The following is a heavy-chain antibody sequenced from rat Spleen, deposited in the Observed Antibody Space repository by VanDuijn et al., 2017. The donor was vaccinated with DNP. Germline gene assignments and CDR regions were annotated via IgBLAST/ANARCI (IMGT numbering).Heavy chain of an antibody. CDR2: IIYDGGSP. CDR3: ARHRTIMPYYYAMDA. Sequence: EVQLVESGGGLAQPGRSLKLSCAASGFTFSDYAMAWVRQAPKKGLEWVATIIYDGGSPYYRDSVKGRFTISRDNAQSTLYLQMDSLRSEDTATYYCARHRTIMPYYYAMDAWGQGASVTVSS. CDR1: GFTFSDYA. D-gene: IGHD3-8*01. J-gene: IGHJ4*01. V-gene: IGHV5-17*01.